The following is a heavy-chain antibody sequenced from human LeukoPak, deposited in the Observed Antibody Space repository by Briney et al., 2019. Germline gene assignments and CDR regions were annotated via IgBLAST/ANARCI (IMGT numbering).Heavy chain of an antibody. J-gene: IGHJ4*02. Sequence: PSETLSLTCTVSGYSISSGYYWGWIRQPPGKGLEWIGSIYHSRSTYYNPSLKSRVTISVDTSKNQFSLKLSSVTAADTAVYYCARDLRGFRDIVVVPAVFSFDYWGQGTLVTVSS. V-gene: IGHV4-38-2*02. CDR1: GYSISSGYY. CDR2: IYHSRST. D-gene: IGHD2-2*01. CDR3: ARDLRGFRDIVVVPAVFSFDY.